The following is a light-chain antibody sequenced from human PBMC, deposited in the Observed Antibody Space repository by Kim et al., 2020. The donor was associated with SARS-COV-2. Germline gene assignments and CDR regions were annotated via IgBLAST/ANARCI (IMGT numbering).Light chain of an antibody. Sequence: SVAPGKTARITCGGNNIGSKSVHWYQQKPGQAPVLVIYYDSDRPSGIPERFSCSNSGNTATLTISRVEAGDEADYYCQVWDSSSVVFGGGTQLTVL. CDR3: QVWDSSSVV. CDR2: YDS. V-gene: IGLV3-21*04. J-gene: IGLJ2*01. CDR1: NIGSKS.